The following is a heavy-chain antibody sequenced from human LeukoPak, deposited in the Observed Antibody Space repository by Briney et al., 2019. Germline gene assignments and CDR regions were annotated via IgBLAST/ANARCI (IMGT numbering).Heavy chain of an antibody. CDR2: IYYSGST. D-gene: IGHD6-13*01. V-gene: IGHV4-39*07. Sequence: SETLSLTCTVSGGSISSSSYYWGWIRQPPGKGLERIGSIYYSGSTYYNPSLKSRVTISVDTSKNQFSLKLSSVTAADTAVYYCARDPREYSSSWPNFDYWGQGTLVTVSS. CDR1: GGSISSSSYY. J-gene: IGHJ4*02. CDR3: ARDPREYSSSWPNFDY.